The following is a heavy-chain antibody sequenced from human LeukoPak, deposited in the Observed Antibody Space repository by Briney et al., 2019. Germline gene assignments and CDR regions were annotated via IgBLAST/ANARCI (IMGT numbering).Heavy chain of an antibody. V-gene: IGHV1-2*02. CDR3: ARDQAFVYCSGGTCYDDY. J-gene: IGHJ4*02. D-gene: IGHD2-15*01. Sequence: ASVKVSCKASGYTFTGYYMHWVRQAPGQGLEWMGWINPNSGDTHYAQKFQGRVTMARDTSINTAYMELSRLRSDDTAVYYCARDQAFVYCSGGTCYDDYWGQGSLVTVSS. CDR2: INPNSGDT. CDR1: GYTFTGYY.